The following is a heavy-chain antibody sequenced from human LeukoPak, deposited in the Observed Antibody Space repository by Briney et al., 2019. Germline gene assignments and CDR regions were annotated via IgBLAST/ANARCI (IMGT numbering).Heavy chain of an antibody. J-gene: IGHJ4*02. V-gene: IGHV3-15*01. Sequence: PGGSLRLSCAASGFTFSDAWASWVRQAPGKGLEWIGRIKSETNGGTIDYAAPVNGRFTLSRDDSKHTLDLQMNSLKTEDTGVYYCSAGTGRSDFDYWGQGTLVIVSS. D-gene: IGHD1-1*01. CDR3: SAGTGRSDFDY. CDR2: IKSETNGGTI. CDR1: GFTFSDAW.